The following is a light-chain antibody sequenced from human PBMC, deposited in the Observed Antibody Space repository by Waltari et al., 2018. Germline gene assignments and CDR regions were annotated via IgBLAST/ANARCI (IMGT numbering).Light chain of an antibody. V-gene: IGKV3-15*01. Sequence: EIVMTQSPATLSVSSGERATLSCRASQSVSSNLAWYQQRPGQAPRLLIYGASTRATGIPARFSVSGSGTEFTLTISSLQSEDFAVYYCQQYNNWPRLTFGGGTKVEIK. CDR3: QQYNNWPRLT. CDR2: GAS. CDR1: QSVSSN. J-gene: IGKJ4*01.